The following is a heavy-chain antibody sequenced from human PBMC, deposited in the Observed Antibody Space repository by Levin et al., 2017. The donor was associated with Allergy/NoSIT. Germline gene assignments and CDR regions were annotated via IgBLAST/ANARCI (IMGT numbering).Heavy chain of an antibody. V-gene: IGHV3-13*01. D-gene: IGHD5-12*01. Sequence: PRGSLRLSCAASGFTFSSYDMHWVRQATGKGLEWVSAIGTAGDTYYPGSVKGRFTISRENAKNSLYLQMNSLRAGDTAVYYCARGDGYDLFDYWGQGTLVTVSS. CDR3: ARGDGYDLFDY. CDR1: GFTFSSYD. J-gene: IGHJ4*02. CDR2: IGTAGDT.